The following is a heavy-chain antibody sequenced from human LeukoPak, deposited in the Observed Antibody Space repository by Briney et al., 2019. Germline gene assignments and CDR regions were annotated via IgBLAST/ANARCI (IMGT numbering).Heavy chain of an antibody. J-gene: IGHJ4*02. CDR3: ARAKLLWLQTRNPFDY. V-gene: IGHV4-30-2*01. CDR2: IYHSGST. Sequence: SQTLSLTCAVSGGSISSGGYSWSWIRQPPGKGLEWIGYIYHSGSTYYNPSLKSRVTISVDTSKNQFSLKLSSVTAADTAVYYCARAKLLWLQTRNPFDYWGQGTLVTVSS. CDR1: GGSISSGGYS. D-gene: IGHD5-24*01.